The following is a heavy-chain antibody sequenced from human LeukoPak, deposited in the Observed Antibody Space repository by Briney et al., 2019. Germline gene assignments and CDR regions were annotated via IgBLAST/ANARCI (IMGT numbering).Heavy chain of an antibody. V-gene: IGHV3-30*04. Sequence: GGSLRLSCAASGFTFSSYTMHWVRQAPGKGLEWVAIISYDGSDKYYADSVKGRFTISRDNSKNTLYLQMNSLRAEDTAVYYCVRDNPPDCSSTSCYKGFYYYYMDVWGKGTTVTVSS. CDR3: VRDNPPDCSSTSCYKGFYYYYMDV. D-gene: IGHD2-2*02. J-gene: IGHJ6*03. CDR1: GFTFSSYT. CDR2: ISYDGSDK.